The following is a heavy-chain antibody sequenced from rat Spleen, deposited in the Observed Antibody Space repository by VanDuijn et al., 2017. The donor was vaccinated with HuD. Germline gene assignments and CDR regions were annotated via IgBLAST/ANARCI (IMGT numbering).Heavy chain of an antibody. Sequence: EVQLVESGGGLVQPGRSMKLSCAASGSTFSSFAMAWVRQAPTKGLEWVSSINTDGGSTYYPDSVKRGFTISRDNAKSTLSMQMDSLRSEDTATYYCARGYVMDAWGQGASVTVSS. CDR1: GSTFSSFA. CDR2: INTDGGST. V-gene: IGHV5-25*01. J-gene: IGHJ4*01. CDR3: ARGYVMDA.